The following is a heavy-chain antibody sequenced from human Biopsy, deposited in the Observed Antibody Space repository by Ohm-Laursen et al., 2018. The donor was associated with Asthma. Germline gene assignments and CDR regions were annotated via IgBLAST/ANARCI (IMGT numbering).Heavy chain of an antibody. CDR1: GYTFTSYA. Sequence: ASVKVSCKTSGYTFTSYAMHWVRQAPGQRLEWMGWINAGNGNTKYSQKFQGRATITRDTSASTAYMDLSSLRSEDTAVYYCARTYYDFLTGQVNDVFAIWGQGTMVTVSS. CDR2: INAGNGNT. CDR3: ARTYYDFLTGQVNDVFAI. V-gene: IGHV1-3*01. J-gene: IGHJ3*02. D-gene: IGHD3-9*01.